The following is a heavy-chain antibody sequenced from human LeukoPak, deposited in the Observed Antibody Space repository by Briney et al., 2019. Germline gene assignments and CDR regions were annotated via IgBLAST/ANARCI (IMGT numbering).Heavy chain of an antibody. CDR1: GFTFSDYY. D-gene: IGHD6-19*01. V-gene: IGHV3-11*04. Sequence: GGSLRLSCTASGFTFSDYYMSWIRQAPGKGLEWVSYISNIADIIYYADSVKGRFSISRDDAKNSLYLQMNSLRAEDTAVYYCARAEDEQWPFDYWGQGTLVTVSS. CDR3: ARAEDEQWPFDY. CDR2: ISNIADII. J-gene: IGHJ4*02.